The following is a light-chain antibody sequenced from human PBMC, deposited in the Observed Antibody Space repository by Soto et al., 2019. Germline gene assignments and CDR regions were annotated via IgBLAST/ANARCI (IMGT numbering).Light chain of an antibody. CDR2: SAS. V-gene: IGKV1-6*01. CDR1: QGISTC. CDR3: LQDFNYPWT. Sequence: IQMTQSPSSLSASVGDRVTITCRASQGISTCLNWYQQKPGKAPKLLIYSASSLQSGVPSRFTGTASGTDFTLTISSLQPEDFATYYCLQDFNYPWTLGQGTKVDIK. J-gene: IGKJ1*01.